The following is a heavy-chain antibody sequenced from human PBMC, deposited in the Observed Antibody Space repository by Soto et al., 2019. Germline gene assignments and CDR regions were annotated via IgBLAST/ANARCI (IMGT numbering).Heavy chain of an antibody. CDR1: GFTFSSYA. V-gene: IGHV3-23*01. D-gene: IGHD4-17*01. CDR2: ISGSGGST. J-gene: IGHJ3*02. Sequence: EVQLLESGGGLVQPGGSLRLSCAASGFTFSSYAMSWVRQAPGKGLEWVSAISGSGGSTYYADSVKGRFTISRDNSKNTLYLQMNSLRAEDTAVYYCAKDEANDYGDYSDPFDIWGQGTMVTVSS. CDR3: AKDEANDYGDYSDPFDI.